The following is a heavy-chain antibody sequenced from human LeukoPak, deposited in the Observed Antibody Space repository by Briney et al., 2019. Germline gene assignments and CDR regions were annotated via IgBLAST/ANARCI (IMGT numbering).Heavy chain of an antibody. D-gene: IGHD3-22*01. CDR1: GFTFSDYY. Sequence: PGGSPRLSCAASGFTFSDYYMNWFRQTPGRGLEWLAYISHSGSTVQYADSVRGRFTISRDNDKNSLYLQINSLRAEDTAVYYCARDGAYDDTSGYRADFWGQGTLVTVSS. CDR2: ISHSGSTV. V-gene: IGHV3-11*01. CDR3: ARDGAYDDTSGYRADF. J-gene: IGHJ4*02.